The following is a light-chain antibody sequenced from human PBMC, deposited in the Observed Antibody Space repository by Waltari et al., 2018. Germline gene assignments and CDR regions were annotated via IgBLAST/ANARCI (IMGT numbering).Light chain of an antibody. CDR3: QQRAKWPLT. V-gene: IGKV3-11*01. Sequence: EILLTQSPAKLSLSAEERSSISCRASQSVSNYLAWYQQNPDQSPPLLIYDTSNRATDIPARFSGSGSGTDFPLTIPSLEPGDSAIYYCQQRAKWPLTFGGGTRVETK. CDR2: DTS. J-gene: IGKJ4*01. CDR1: QSVSNY.